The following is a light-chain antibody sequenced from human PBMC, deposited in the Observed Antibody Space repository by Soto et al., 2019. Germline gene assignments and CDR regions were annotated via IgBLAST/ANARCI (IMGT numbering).Light chain of an antibody. J-gene: IGLJ2*01. CDR1: SSDVGGYNY. V-gene: IGLV2-8*01. Sequence: QSALTQPPSASGSPGQSFTISCTGTSSDVGGYNYVSWYQQHPGKAPKLMIYEVTKRPSGVPDRFSGSKSGNSASLTVSGIQAEDEADYYCTSYAGSNNVLFGGGTKLTVL. CDR2: EVT. CDR3: TSYAGSNNVL.